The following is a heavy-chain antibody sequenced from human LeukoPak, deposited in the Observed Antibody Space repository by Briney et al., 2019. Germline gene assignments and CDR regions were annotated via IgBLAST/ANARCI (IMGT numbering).Heavy chain of an antibody. V-gene: IGHV3-48*01. D-gene: IGHD3-10*01. Sequence: GGSLRLSCAASGFTFSSYSMNWVRQAPGKGLEWVSYISSSSSTIYYADSVKGRFTISRDNSKNTLYLQMNSLRAEDTAVYYCTMVRGGGYFDYWGQGTLVTVSS. J-gene: IGHJ4*02. CDR1: GFTFSSYS. CDR2: ISSSSSTI. CDR3: TMVRGGGYFDY.